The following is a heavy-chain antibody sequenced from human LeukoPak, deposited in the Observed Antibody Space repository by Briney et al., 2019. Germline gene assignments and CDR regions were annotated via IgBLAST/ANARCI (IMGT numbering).Heavy chain of an antibody. CDR1: GYTFSSYD. CDR2: MNPNSGNT. Sequence: ASVKVSCKASGYTFSSYDINWVRQAAGQGREWMGWMNPNSGNTGYAQKFQGRVTMTRNTSISTAYMELSSLRSEDTAVYYCASYSSSSLYYYYGMDVWGQGTTVTVSS. V-gene: IGHV1-8*01. CDR3: ASYSSSSLYYYYGMDV. J-gene: IGHJ6*02. D-gene: IGHD6-6*01.